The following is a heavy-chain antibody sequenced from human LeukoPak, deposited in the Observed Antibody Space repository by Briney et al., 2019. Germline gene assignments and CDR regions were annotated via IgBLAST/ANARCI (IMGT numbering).Heavy chain of an antibody. CDR3: AAAAVAGSFDH. D-gene: IGHD6-19*01. CDR2: IYNIGST. Sequence: GGSLRLSCAASGFTFSSYGMHWVRQAPGKGLEWVSVIYNIGSTYYADSVKGRFTISRDNSKNTLYLQMNSLRAEDTAVYYCAAAAVAGSFDHWGQGTLVTVSS. J-gene: IGHJ4*02. V-gene: IGHV3-53*01. CDR1: GFTFSSYG.